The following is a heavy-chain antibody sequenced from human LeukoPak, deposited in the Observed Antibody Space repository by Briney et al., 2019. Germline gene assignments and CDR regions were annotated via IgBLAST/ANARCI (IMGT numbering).Heavy chain of an antibody. J-gene: IGHJ6*02. CDR1: GYSFTSYW. V-gene: IGHV5-51*01. D-gene: IGHD2-2*01. CDR3: ARTPDCSSTSCYPYYYYGMDV. Sequence: GESLKISCKGSGYSFTSYWIGWVRQMPGKGLEWTGIIYPGDSDTRYSPSFQGQVTISADKSISTAYLQWSSLKASDTAMYYCARTPDCSSTSCYPYYYYGMDVWGQGTTVTVSS. CDR2: IYPGDSDT.